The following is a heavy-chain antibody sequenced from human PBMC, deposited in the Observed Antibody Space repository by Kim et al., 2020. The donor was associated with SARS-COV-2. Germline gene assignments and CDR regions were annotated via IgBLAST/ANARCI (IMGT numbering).Heavy chain of an antibody. CDR1: GYTFTSYG. D-gene: IGHD1-26*01. V-gene: IGHV1-18*01. Sequence: ASVKVSCKASGYTFTSYGISWVRQAPGQGLEWMGWISAYNDDTNYAQKLQGRVTMTTDTSTGTAYMELRSLRSDDTAVYYCAREGSIVGWFYYYGMDVWGQGTTVTVSS. CDR3: AREGSIVGWFYYYGMDV. CDR2: ISAYNDDT. J-gene: IGHJ6*02.